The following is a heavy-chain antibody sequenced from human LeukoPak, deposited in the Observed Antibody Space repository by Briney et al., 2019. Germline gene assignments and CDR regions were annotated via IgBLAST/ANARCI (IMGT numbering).Heavy chain of an antibody. D-gene: IGHD2-15*01. CDR2: IIPIFGTA. V-gene: IGHV1-69*06. J-gene: IGHJ6*03. CDR1: GGTFSSYA. Sequence: GASVKVSCKASGGTFSSYAISWVRQAPGQGLEWMGGIIPIFGTANYAQKFQGRVTITADKSTSTAYMELSSLRSDDTAVYYCARDPRYCSGGSCFYYYYYYMDVWGKGTTVTVSS. CDR3: ARDPRYCSGGSCFYYYYYYMDV.